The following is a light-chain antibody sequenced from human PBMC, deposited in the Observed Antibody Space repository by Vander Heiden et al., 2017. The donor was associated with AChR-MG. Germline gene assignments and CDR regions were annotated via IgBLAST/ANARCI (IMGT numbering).Light chain of an antibody. J-gene: IGLJ3*02. Sequence: QSALTQPASVSGSPGQSITISCTGTSSDVGGYNYVSWYQQHPGKAPKLMIYDVSKRPSGVSNRFSGSKSGNTASLTISGLQADDEADYYCSSYTSSSTLNWVFGGGTKLTVL. CDR1: SSDVGGYNY. CDR2: DVS. V-gene: IGLV2-14*01. CDR3: SSYTSSSTLNWV.